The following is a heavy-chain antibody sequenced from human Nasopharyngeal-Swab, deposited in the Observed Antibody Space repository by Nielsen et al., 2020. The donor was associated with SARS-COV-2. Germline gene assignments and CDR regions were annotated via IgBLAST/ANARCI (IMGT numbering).Heavy chain of an antibody. CDR1: GGSISSSSYY. CDR3: ARGGIAAAGDYFVY. D-gene: IGHD6-13*01. Sequence: SETLSLTCTVSGGSISSSSYYWGWIRQPPGKGLEWIGSIYYSGSTYYNPSLKSRVTISVDTSKNQFSLKLSSVTAADTAVYYCARGGIAAAGDYFVYWGQGTLVTVSS. J-gene: IGHJ4*02. V-gene: IGHV4-39*07. CDR2: IYYSGST.